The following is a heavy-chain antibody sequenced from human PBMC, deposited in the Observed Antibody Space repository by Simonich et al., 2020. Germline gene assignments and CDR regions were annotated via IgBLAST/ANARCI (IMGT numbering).Heavy chain of an antibody. CDR2: IYWNDDK. Sequence: QITLKESGPTLVKPTQTLTLTCTFPGFSLSTSGLGVGWIRQPPGKALEWLALIYWNDDKRYSPSLKSRLTITKDTSKNQVVLTMTNMDPVDTATYYCAHRRGFFDYWGQGTLVTVSS. J-gene: IGHJ4*02. V-gene: IGHV2-5*01. CDR1: GFSLSTSGLG. CDR3: AHRRGFFDY.